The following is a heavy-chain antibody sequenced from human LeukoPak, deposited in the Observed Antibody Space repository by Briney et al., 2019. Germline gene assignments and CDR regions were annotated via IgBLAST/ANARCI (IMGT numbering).Heavy chain of an antibody. J-gene: IGHJ4*02. CDR2: IYYSGST. CDR1: GGSISSYY. D-gene: IGHD3-3*01. Sequence: PSETLSLTCTVSGGSISSYYRSWIRQPPGKGLEWIGYIYYSGSTNYNPSLKSRVTISVDTSKNQFSLKLSSVTAADTAVYYCARSRGVFEWDLDYWGQGTLVTVSS. V-gene: IGHV4-59*01. CDR3: ARSRGVFEWDLDY.